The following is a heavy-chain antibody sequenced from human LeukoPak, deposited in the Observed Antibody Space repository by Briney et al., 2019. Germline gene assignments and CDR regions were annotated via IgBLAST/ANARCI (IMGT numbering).Heavy chain of an antibody. CDR3: ARNLYIVEVPAAGVFDS. Sequence: PGGSLRLSCEASGFILSRYWMTWVRQAPGKGLEWVANIKQDGSETFYVDSVKGRFTISRDNAKNSLYLQMSSLRAEDTAVYYCARNLYIVEVPAAGVFDSWGQGVLVTVSS. V-gene: IGHV3-7*01. J-gene: IGHJ4*02. D-gene: IGHD2-2*01. CDR2: IKQDGSET. CDR1: GFILSRYW.